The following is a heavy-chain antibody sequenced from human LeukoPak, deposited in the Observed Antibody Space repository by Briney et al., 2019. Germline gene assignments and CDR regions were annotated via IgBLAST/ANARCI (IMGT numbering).Heavy chain of an antibody. Sequence: GQSLRLSCAASGFTFSSYEMNWVRQAPGKGLEWVANIKEDGSAKYYVDSMKGRFTISRDNAKNSMYMQINRLRAEDTAVYYCARDSPGYGGYSYWGQGTLVTVSS. J-gene: IGHJ4*02. D-gene: IGHD5-12*01. CDR1: GFTFSSYE. CDR3: ARDSPGYGGYSY. CDR2: IKEDGSAK. V-gene: IGHV3-7*04.